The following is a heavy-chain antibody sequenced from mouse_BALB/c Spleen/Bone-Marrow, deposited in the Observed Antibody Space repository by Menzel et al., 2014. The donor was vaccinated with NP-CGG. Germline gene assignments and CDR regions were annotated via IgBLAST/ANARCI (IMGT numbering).Heavy chain of an antibody. CDR3: AICYGYDEFAY. Sequence: VNVVESGPELVKPGASVKMSCKASGYTFTSYYIHWVKQRPGQGPEWIGWIYPGDGSTKYNEKFKGKTTLTADKSSSTAYMLLSSLTSEDSAIYFCAICYGYDEFAYWGQGTLVTVSA. V-gene: IGHV1S56*01. CDR2: IYPGDGST. J-gene: IGHJ3*01. CDR1: GYTFTSYY. D-gene: IGHD2-2*01.